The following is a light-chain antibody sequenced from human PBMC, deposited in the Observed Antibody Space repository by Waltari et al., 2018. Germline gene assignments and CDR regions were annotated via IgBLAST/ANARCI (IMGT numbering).Light chain of an antibody. V-gene: IGKV1-39*01. J-gene: IGKJ4*01. CDR3: QQSYSAPLH. CDR1: QAISTY. CDR2: SAS. Sequence: DTLMTQSPSSLSASVGDTVTITCRATQAISTYVNWYTKTPGMATSLLIFSASTLHRGVSSRFRGSGSGTDFTLTITDLQPDDFATYYCQQSYSAPLHFGGGTRVDI.